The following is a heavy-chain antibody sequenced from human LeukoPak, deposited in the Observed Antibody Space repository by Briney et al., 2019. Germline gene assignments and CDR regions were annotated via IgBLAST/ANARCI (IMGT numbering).Heavy chain of an antibody. CDR2: INHSGST. CDR1: GGSFSGYY. Sequence: MPSETLSLTCAVYGGSFSGYYWSWIRQPPGKGLEWIGEINHSGSTNYNPSLKSRVTISVDTSKNQFSLKLSSVTAADTAVYYCARGSQYSSSGGDYWGQGTLVTVSS. V-gene: IGHV4-34*01. CDR3: ARGSQYSSSGGDY. D-gene: IGHD6-6*01. J-gene: IGHJ4*02.